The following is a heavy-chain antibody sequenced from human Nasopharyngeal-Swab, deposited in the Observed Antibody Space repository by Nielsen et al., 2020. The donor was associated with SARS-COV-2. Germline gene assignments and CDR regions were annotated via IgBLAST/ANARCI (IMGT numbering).Heavy chain of an antibody. CDR2: IYHSGST. D-gene: IGHD3-22*01. CDR3: ARDAYYYDSSGYYHNPWGY. Sequence: SETLSLTCTVSGYSISSGYYWGWIRQPPGKGLEWIGSIYHSGSTYYNPSLKSRVTISVDTSKNQFSLKLSSVTAADTAVYYCARDAYYYDSSGYYHNPWGYWGQGTLVTVSS. CDR1: GYSISSGYY. J-gene: IGHJ4*02. V-gene: IGHV4-38-2*02.